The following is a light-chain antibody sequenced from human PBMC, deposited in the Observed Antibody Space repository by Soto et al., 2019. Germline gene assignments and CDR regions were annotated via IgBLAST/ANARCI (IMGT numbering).Light chain of an antibody. CDR3: QPYANSLDGRV. Sequence: QSVLTQPPSVSGAPGQRVTISCTGSSSNIGAGYDVHWYQQLPGTVPKLLIYANNNRPSGVPDRFSGSKSGTSASLAITGLQAADEADYYCQPYANSLDGRVFGGGTQLTVL. CDR1: SSNIGAGYD. CDR2: ANN. V-gene: IGLV1-40*01. J-gene: IGLJ2*01.